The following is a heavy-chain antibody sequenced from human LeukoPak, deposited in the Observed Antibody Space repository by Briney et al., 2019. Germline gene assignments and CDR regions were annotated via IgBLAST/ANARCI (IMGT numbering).Heavy chain of an antibody. V-gene: IGHV4-61*02. CDR2: IYTSGGT. Sequence: PSETLSLTCTVSGGSISSGSYYWSWIRQPAGKGLEWIGRIYTSGGTNYNPSLKSRVTISVDTSKNQFSLKLSSVTAADTAVYYCARGRYYFDYWGQGTLVTVSS. CDR1: GGSISSGSYY. CDR3: ARGRYYFDY. J-gene: IGHJ4*02.